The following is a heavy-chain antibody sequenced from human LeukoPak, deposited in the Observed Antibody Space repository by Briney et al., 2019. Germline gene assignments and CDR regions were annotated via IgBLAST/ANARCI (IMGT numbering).Heavy chain of an antibody. Sequence: GRSLRLSCAASGFTFDDYAMHWVRQAPGKGLEWVSAISGSGGSTYYADSVKGRFTISRDNSKNTLYLQMNSLRAEDTTVYYCAKDPCSGGSCYFYYYYGMDVWGQGTTVTVSS. D-gene: IGHD2-15*01. CDR2: ISGSGGST. V-gene: IGHV3-23*01. CDR1: GFTFDDYA. CDR3: AKDPCSGGSCYFYYYYGMDV. J-gene: IGHJ6*02.